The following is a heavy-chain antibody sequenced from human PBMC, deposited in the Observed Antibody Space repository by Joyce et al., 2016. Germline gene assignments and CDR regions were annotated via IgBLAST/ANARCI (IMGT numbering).Heavy chain of an antibody. D-gene: IGHD6-13*01. J-gene: IGHJ4*02. V-gene: IGHV3-21*01. CDR3: GRVDPTEQPIDY. CDR2: ISDNSGVI. CDR1: GFAFSTYT. Sequence: EVQLVESGGGLVKPGGSLRLSCAASGFAFSTYTMSWVRQAPGKGLEWVSSISDNSGVIYYADSLKGRFTISRDNAKNSLYLQMNSLRAEDTAVYYCGRVDPTEQPIDYWGEGALVTVSS.